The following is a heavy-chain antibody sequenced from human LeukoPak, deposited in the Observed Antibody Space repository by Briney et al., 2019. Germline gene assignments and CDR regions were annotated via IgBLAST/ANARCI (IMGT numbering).Heavy chain of an antibody. CDR2: ISGSGSGGST. J-gene: IGHJ4*02. D-gene: IGHD5-24*01. CDR1: GFTFDDYA. Sequence: GGSLRLSCAASGFTFDDYAMHWVRQAPGKGLEWVSNISGSGSGGSTYYVDSVKGRFTISRDNSKNTLYLQMNSLRAEDTAVYYCAKSGYNRFDYWGQGTLVTVSS. V-gene: IGHV3-23*01. CDR3: AKSGYNRFDY.